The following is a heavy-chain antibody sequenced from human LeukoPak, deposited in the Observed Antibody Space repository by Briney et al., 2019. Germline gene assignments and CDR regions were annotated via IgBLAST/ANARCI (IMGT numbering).Heavy chain of an antibody. V-gene: IGHV3-23*01. CDR1: GFTFARYG. Sequence: GGSLRLSCVASGFTFARYGMHWVRQAPGKGLEWVSGISGSDGSTNYADSVKGRFTISRDNSKNTLYLQMTSLRAEDTAVYFCAKVHTSSWSHWGQGTLVTVSS. CDR3: AKVHTSSWSH. J-gene: IGHJ4*02. D-gene: IGHD2-2*01. CDR2: ISGSDGST.